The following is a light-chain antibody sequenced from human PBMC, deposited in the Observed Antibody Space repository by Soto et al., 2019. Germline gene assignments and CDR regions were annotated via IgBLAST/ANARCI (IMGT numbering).Light chain of an antibody. Sequence: EIVMAQSPATLSVSLGERATLSCRASQSVSSNLAWYQHKPGQAPRLLIYGASSRATGIPDRFSGSGSGTDFTLTISRLEPEDFAVYYCQQYGSSPPWTFGQGTKVDIK. CDR1: QSVSSN. CDR2: GAS. V-gene: IGKV3-20*01. J-gene: IGKJ1*01. CDR3: QQYGSSPPWT.